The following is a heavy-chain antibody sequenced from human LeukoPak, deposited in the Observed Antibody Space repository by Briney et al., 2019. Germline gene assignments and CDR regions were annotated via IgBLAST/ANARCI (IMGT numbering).Heavy chain of an antibody. Sequence: SVKVSCKASGYTFTGYYMHWVRQAPGQGLEWMGWINPNSGGTNYAQKFQSRVTMTRDTSISTAYMELSRLRSDDTAVYYCARAYQRLGELSLPDYWGQGTLVTVSS. CDR3: ARAYQRLGELSLPDY. CDR1: GYTFTGYY. CDR2: INPNSGGT. D-gene: IGHD3-16*02. J-gene: IGHJ4*02. V-gene: IGHV1-2*02.